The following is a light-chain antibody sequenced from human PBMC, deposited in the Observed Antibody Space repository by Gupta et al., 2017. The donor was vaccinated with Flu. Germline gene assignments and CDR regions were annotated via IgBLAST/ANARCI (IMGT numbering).Light chain of an antibody. CDR1: QNIGGS. J-gene: IGKJ1*01. Sequence: EIVLTQSPDFQSVTPKEKVTITCRASQNIGGSLHWYHQKADQSPELLIRYTSQSVSGVPSRFSGSGSGTDFTLTVNGLEAEDAATYFCQQSSILPGTFGQGTKVEIK. V-gene: IGKV6-21*01. CDR2: YTS. CDR3: QQSSILPGT.